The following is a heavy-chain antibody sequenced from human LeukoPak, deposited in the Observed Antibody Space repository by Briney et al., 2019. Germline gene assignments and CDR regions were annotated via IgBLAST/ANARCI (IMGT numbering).Heavy chain of an antibody. CDR3: ARDWYSSSSFGWFDP. J-gene: IGHJ5*02. Sequence: PGGSLRLSCAASGFTFSSYAMHWVRQAPGKGLEWVAVISYDGSNKYYADSVKGRFTISRDNSKNTLYLQMNSLRAEDTAVYYCARDWYSSSSFGWFDPWGQGTLVTVSS. CDR1: GFTFSSYA. CDR2: ISYDGSNK. D-gene: IGHD6-6*01. V-gene: IGHV3-30*19.